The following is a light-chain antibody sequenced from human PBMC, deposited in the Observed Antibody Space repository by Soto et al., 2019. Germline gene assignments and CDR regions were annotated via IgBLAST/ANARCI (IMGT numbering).Light chain of an antibody. Sequence: DIQTTRSPCTLSASVGDAVTITCRASQSIRSWLAWYQQQPGKAPKLLIFDASSLENGVPARFSGSRSGPEFSLTISSLQPDDFATYYCQQYYSYWTFGQGTKVDIK. CDR1: QSIRSW. V-gene: IGKV1-5*01. J-gene: IGKJ1*01. CDR3: QQYYSYWT. CDR2: DAS.